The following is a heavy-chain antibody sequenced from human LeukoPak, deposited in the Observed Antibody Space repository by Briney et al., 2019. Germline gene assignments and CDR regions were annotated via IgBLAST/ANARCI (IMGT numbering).Heavy chain of an antibody. D-gene: IGHD3-22*01. CDR3: ARDQDPITYYYDSSGYYP. Sequence: ASVKVSCKASGYTFTSYDINWVRQATGQGLEWMGWMNPNSGNTGYAQKFQGRVTMTRDTSISTAYMELSRLRSDDTAVYYCARDQDPITYYYDSSGYYPWGQGTLVTVSS. CDR2: MNPNSGNT. J-gene: IGHJ5*02. V-gene: IGHV1-8*01. CDR1: GYTFTSYD.